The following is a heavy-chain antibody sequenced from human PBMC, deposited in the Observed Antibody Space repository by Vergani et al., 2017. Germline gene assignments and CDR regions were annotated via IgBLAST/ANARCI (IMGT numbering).Heavy chain of an antibody. Sequence: QVQLVESGGGVVQRGGSLRLSCAASGFTFSSYAMHWVRQAPGKGLEWVAVISYDGSKKNYADSVKGRFTISRDNSKNTLYLQMNSLRAEDTAVYYCARGSIDSGNVPGLHYMDVWGKGTTVTVSS. V-gene: IGHV3-30-3*01. D-gene: IGHD3-10*01. J-gene: IGHJ6*03. CDR2: ISYDGSKK. CDR1: GFTFSSYA. CDR3: ARGSIDSGNVPGLHYMDV.